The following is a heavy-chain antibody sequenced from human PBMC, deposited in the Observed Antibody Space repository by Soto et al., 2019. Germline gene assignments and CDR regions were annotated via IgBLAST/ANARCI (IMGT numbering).Heavy chain of an antibody. V-gene: IGHV3-15*01. CDR3: TTEGYCSSTSCTTDFDY. D-gene: IGHD2-2*01. J-gene: IGHJ4*02. CDR2: LKSKTDGGTT. Sequence: EVQLVESGGGLVKPGGSLRLSCAASGFTFSNAWMSWVRQAPGKGLEWVGRLKSKTDGGTTDYAAPVKGRFTISRDDSKNTLYLQMNSLKTEDTAVYYCTTEGYCSSTSCTTDFDYWGQGTLVTVSS. CDR1: GFTFSNAW.